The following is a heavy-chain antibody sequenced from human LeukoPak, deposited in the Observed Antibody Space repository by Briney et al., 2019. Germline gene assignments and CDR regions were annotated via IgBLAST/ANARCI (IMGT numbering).Heavy chain of an antibody. D-gene: IGHD1/OR15-1a*01. Sequence: PGGSLRLSCAASGFTFSSYGMHWVRQAPGKGLEWIGEIYLYGTTNYNPSFTSRVTMSVDRSRNQFSLKLTSVTAADTAVYYCARQKWEQQGRDYYFNGLDVWGPGTTVIVS. CDR3: ARQKWEQQGRDYYFNGLDV. CDR1: GFTFSSYG. CDR2: IYLYGTT. V-gene: IGHV4-4*02. J-gene: IGHJ6*02.